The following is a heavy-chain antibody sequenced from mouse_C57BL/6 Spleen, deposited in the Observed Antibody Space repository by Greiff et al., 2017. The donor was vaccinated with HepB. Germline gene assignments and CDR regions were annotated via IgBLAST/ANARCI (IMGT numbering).Heavy chain of an antibody. Sequence: EVQLQQSGPELVKPGASVKMSCKASGYTFTDYNMHWVKQSHGKSLEWIGYINPNNGGTSYNQKFKGKATLTVNKSSSTAYMELRSLTSEDSAVYYCAGGHYGYDNYAMDYWGQGTSVTVSS. J-gene: IGHJ4*01. CDR3: AGGHYGYDNYAMDY. CDR1: GYTFTDYN. D-gene: IGHD2-2*01. CDR2: INPNNGGT. V-gene: IGHV1-22*01.